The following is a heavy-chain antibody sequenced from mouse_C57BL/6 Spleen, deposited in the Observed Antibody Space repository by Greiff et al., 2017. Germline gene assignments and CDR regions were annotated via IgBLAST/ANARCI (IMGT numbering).Heavy chain of an antibody. J-gene: IGHJ4*01. V-gene: IGHV1-64*01. Sequence: QVQLQQPGAELVKPGASVKLSCKASGYTFTSYWMHWVKQRPGQGLEWIGMIHPNSGSTNYNEKFKSKATLTVDKSSRTAYMQLSSLTSEDSAVYYCARSALGRSYGAMDYWGQGTSVTVSS. D-gene: IGHD1-1*01. CDR3: ARSALGRSYGAMDY. CDR1: GYTFTSYW. CDR2: IHPNSGST.